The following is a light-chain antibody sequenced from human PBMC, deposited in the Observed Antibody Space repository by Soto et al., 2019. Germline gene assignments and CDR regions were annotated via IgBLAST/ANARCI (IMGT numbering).Light chain of an antibody. J-gene: IGKJ4*01. V-gene: IGKV1-33*01. CDR2: DVS. Sequence: DIQMIQSPSSLSASVGDRVTITCQASQDIKNYLNWYQQKPGKAPKLLIYDVSNLETGVPSRFSGSGYGTHFSLTISSLQPEDVATYYCQHYDHLPPLTFGGGTRVQIK. CDR1: QDIKNY. CDR3: QHYDHLPPLT.